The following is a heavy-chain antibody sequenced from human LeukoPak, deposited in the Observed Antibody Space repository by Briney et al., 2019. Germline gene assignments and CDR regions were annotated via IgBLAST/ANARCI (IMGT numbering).Heavy chain of an antibody. J-gene: IGHJ4*02. CDR3: ARDGIVVVPAARGGLDY. D-gene: IGHD2-2*01. V-gene: IGHV1-69*13. CDR1: GGTFSSYA. Sequence: SVKVSCKASGGTFSSYAISWVRQAPGQGLEWMGGIIPIFGTANYAQKFQGRVTITADESTSTAYMELGSLRSEDTAVYYCARDGIVVVPAARGGLDYWGQGTLVTVSS. CDR2: IIPIFGTA.